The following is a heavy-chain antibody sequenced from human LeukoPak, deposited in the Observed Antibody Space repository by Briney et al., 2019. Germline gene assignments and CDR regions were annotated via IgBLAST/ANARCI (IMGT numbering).Heavy chain of an antibody. V-gene: IGHV3-9*01. Sequence: GGSLRLSCAASGFTFDDYAMHWVRHAPGKGLEWVSGISWNSGSIGYADSVKGRFTISRDNAKNSLYLQMNSLRAEDTALYHCARDTYYYDSSGYYQDYYYYYMDVWGKGTTVTISS. CDR2: ISWNSGSI. J-gene: IGHJ6*03. CDR1: GFTFDDYA. D-gene: IGHD3-22*01. CDR3: ARDTYYYDSSGYYQDYYYYYMDV.